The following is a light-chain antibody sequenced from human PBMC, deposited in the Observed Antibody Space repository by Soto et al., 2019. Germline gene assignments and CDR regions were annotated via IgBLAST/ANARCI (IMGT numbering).Light chain of an antibody. J-gene: IGKJ1*01. CDR1: QSVGSSS. CDR3: QQYGGSPRT. Sequence: DIVLTQLPDTLSLSPGERATLSCRASQSVGSSSLAWYQQRRGQAPRLLIHGASSRAIGIPDRFSGSGSGTDFTLTISRLEPEDFAVYYCQQYGGSPRTFGQGTKVDIK. V-gene: IGKV3-20*01. CDR2: GAS.